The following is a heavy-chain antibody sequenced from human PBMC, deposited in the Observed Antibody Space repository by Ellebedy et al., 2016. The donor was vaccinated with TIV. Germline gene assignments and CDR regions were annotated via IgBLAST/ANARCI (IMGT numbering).Heavy chain of an antibody. D-gene: IGHD3-16*01. CDR1: GGSISSYY. V-gene: IGHV4-59*01. Sequence: GSLRLXXTVSGGSISSYYWSWIRQPPGKGLDWIGFIYYRGNTKYNPSLKSRLTILVDTSKNQFSLNLRYVTAADTAVYYCARSKSPKPGDGDSFFGDWYFDLWGRGTLVTVSS. CDR2: IYYRGNT. CDR3: ARSKSPKPGDGDSFFGDWYFDL. J-gene: IGHJ2*01.